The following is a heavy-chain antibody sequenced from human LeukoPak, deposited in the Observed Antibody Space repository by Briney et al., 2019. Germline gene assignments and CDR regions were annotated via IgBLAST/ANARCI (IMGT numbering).Heavy chain of an antibody. J-gene: IGHJ4*02. CDR2: ISPSGAST. D-gene: IGHD1-26*01. CDR3: ARSVVVGATHYFDY. Sequence: ASVKVSCKASGYTFTNYYMHWVRQAPGQGLEWMGMISPSGASTNYAQKLQGRVTMTTDTSTSTAYMELRGLRSDDTAVYYCARSVVVGATHYFDYWGQGTLVTVSS. V-gene: IGHV1-46*01. CDR1: GYTFTNYY.